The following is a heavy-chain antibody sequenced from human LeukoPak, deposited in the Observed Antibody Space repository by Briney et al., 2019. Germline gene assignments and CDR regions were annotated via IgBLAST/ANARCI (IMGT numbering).Heavy chain of an antibody. CDR1: GYTFTSYG. CDR3: ARALRHIAVAAPIDY. CDR2: ISAYNGNT. D-gene: IGHD6-19*01. V-gene: IGHV1-18*01. Sequence: GASVTVSCKASGYTFTSYGISWVRQAPGQGLEWMGWISAYNGNTNYAQKLQGRVTMTTDTSTSTAYMELRSLRSDDTAVYYCARALRHIAVAAPIDYWGQGTLVTVSS. J-gene: IGHJ4*02.